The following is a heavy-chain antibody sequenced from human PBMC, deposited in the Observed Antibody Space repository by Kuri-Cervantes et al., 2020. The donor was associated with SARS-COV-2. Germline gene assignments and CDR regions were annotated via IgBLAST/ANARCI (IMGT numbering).Heavy chain of an antibody. CDR3: ARGYCTNGVCYSRAFDV. CDR2: ISRTSVTI. V-gene: IGHV3-48*01. J-gene: IGHJ3*01. CDR1: GFTFSGYN. D-gene: IGHD2-8*01. Sequence: GESLKISCAASGFTFSGYNMNWVRQAPGKGLEWVSYISRTSVTIFYTDSVEGRFTISRDNAKDSLFLQMDSLRAEDTAVYYCARGYCTNGVCYSRAFDVWGQGTKVT.